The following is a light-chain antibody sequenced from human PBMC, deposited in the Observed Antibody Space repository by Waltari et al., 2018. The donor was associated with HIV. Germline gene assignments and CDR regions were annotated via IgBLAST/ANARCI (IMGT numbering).Light chain of an antibody. V-gene: IGKV2-28*01. CDR2: LGS. J-gene: IGKJ1*01. CDR1: QSLLHSKGNSY. CDR3: LQTVQVWP. Sequence: EIVMTQSPLSRPVSPGEPASISCRASQSLLHSKGNSYWDWYLQKPAQAPQLLIYLGSNRASGVPDRFSGSGSGTDFTLKISRVEAEDVGVYYCLQTVQVWPFGQGTKVEIK.